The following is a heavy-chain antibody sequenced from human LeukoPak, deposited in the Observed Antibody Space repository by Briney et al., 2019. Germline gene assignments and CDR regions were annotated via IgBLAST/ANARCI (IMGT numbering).Heavy chain of an antibody. J-gene: IGHJ4*02. V-gene: IGHV4-59*01. D-gene: IGHD5-24*01. Sequence: SETLSLTCTVSGGSISSYYWSWIRQPPGKGLEWIGYIYYSGSTNYNSSLKSRVTISVDTSKNQFSLKLSSVTAADTAVYYCARAPRWLQSYFDYWGQGTLVTVSS. CDR3: ARAPRWLQSYFDY. CDR2: IYYSGST. CDR1: GGSISSYY.